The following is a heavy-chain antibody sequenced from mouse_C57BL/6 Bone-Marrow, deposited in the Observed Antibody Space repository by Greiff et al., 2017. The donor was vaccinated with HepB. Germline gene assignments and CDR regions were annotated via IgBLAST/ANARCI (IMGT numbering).Heavy chain of an antibody. CDR2: IYPGDGDT. V-gene: IGHV1-80*01. Sequence: QVHVKQSGAELVKPGASVKISCKASGYAFSSYWMNWVKQRPGKGLEWIGQIYPGDGDTNYNGKFKGKATLTAGKSSSTAYMQLSSLTSEDSAVYFCAPIYYDYYFDYWGQGTTLTVSS. CDR1: GYAFSSYW. D-gene: IGHD2-4*01. J-gene: IGHJ2*01. CDR3: APIYYDYYFDY.